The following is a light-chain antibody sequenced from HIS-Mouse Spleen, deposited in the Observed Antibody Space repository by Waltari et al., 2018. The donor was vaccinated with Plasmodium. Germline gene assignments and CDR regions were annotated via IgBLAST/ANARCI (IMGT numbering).Light chain of an antibody. CDR1: SNDVGGYNY. V-gene: IGLV2-8*01. Sequence: QSALTQPPSASGSPGQSVTISCPGTSNDVGGYNYFSWYQQHPGKAPKLMIYEVSKRPSGVPDRFSGSKSGNTASLTVSGLQAEDEADYYCSSYAGSNNLVFGGGTKLTVL. J-gene: IGLJ2*01. CDR2: EVS. CDR3: SSYAGSNNLV.